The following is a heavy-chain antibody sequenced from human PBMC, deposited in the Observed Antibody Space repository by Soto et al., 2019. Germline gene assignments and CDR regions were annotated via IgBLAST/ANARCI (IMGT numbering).Heavy chain of an antibody. CDR1: GFSLSTSAVG. Sequence: QITLKESGPTLLKPTQTLTLTCTFSGFSLSTSAVGVNWIRQPPGKALEWRALIYWNDDKYDTPSLSGRLTITKATSKNQVVLTMTNMNPVDTATYYCAHGSGWLSDYWGQGILVTVSS. CDR2: IYWNDDK. V-gene: IGHV2-5*01. CDR3: AHGSGWLSDY. J-gene: IGHJ4*02. D-gene: IGHD6-19*01.